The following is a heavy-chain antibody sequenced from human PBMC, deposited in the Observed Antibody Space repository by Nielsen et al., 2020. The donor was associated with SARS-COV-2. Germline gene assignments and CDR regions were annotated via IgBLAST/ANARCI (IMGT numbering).Heavy chain of an antibody. CDR2: IYYSGST. V-gene: IGHV4-39*01. D-gene: IGHD3-22*01. Sequence: SETLSLTCTVSGGSISSSSYYWGWIRQPPGKGLEWIGSIYYSGSTYYNPSLKSRVTISVDTSKNQFSLKLSSVTAADTAVYYCARQDYYDSSGPGDDAFDIWGQGTMVTVSS. CDR1: GGSISSSSYY. J-gene: IGHJ3*02. CDR3: ARQDYYDSSGPGDDAFDI.